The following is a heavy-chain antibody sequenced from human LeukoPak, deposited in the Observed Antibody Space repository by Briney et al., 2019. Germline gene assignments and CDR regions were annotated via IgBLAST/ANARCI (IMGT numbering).Heavy chain of an antibody. CDR1: GFTFSSYS. D-gene: IGHD2-2*01. Sequence: GGSLRLSCAASGFTFSSYSMNWVRQAPGKGLEWVSSISISSSYIYYADSVKGRFTISRDNAKNSLYLQMNSLRAEDTAVYYCARDRHCSSTSCYPAEYFQHWGQGTLVTVSS. J-gene: IGHJ1*01. V-gene: IGHV3-21*01. CDR2: ISISSSYI. CDR3: ARDRHCSSTSCYPAEYFQH.